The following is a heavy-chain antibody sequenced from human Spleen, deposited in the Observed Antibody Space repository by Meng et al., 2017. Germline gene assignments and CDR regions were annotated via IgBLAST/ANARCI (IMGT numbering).Heavy chain of an antibody. CDR1: GFTFSSYG. CDR3: ARRLRVDIVATVFDP. Sequence: GESLKISCAASGFTFSSYGMHWVRQAPGKGLEWVAVIWYDGSNKYYADSVKGRFTISRDNSKNSLYLQMNSLRAEDTAVYYCARRLRVDIVATVFDPWGQGTLVTVSS. CDR2: IWYDGSNK. V-gene: IGHV3-33*01. D-gene: IGHD5-12*01. J-gene: IGHJ5*02.